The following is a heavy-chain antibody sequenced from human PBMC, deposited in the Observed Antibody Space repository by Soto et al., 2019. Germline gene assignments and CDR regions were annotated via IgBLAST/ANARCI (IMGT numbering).Heavy chain of an antibody. J-gene: IGHJ4*02. CDR3: ARCIRSLTYDY. CDR1: GFTFSTYG. CDR2: IHHAGSNT. Sequence: QVQLVEAGGGVVQPGTSLRLYCAASGFTFSTYGMHWVRQAPGKGLEWVASIHHAGSNTYYADTAKGRFTVYQDNSKNTLFLQRDSWRVGDTAVYFSARCIRSLTYDYWGQGTLLIVSS. V-gene: IGHV3-33*01.